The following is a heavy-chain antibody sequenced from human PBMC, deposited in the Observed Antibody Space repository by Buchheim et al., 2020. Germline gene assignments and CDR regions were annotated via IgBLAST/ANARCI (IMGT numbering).Heavy chain of an antibody. CDR2: VSSDGTNK. Sequence: QVQLVESGGGVVQPGRSLRLSCAASGFTFRSYAMYWVRQAPGEGLEWGALVSSDGTNKYYADSVKGRFTISRDNSKNTLYLQMSSLRDEDTAVYYCARGDFGVVLTYYYGLDVWGQGTT. CDR3: ARGDFGVVLTYYYGLDV. D-gene: IGHD3-3*01. CDR1: GFTFRSYA. J-gene: IGHJ6*02. V-gene: IGHV3-30-3*01.